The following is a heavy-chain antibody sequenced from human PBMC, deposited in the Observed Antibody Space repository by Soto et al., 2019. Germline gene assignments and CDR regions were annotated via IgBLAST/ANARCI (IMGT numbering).Heavy chain of an antibody. CDR3: ARLALVTRIFDY. CDR2: VYHSGNP. Sequence: QLQLQESGSGLVKPSQTLSLTCAVSGGSISSGGYSWSWIRQPPGKGLEWIGYVYHSGNPYYNPSRKGRVTISLDRSKNQFSLELGSVTAADTAVYYCARLALVTRIFDYWGQGTLVTVSS. V-gene: IGHV4-30-2*01. D-gene: IGHD2-21*02. CDR1: GGSISSGGYS. J-gene: IGHJ4*02.